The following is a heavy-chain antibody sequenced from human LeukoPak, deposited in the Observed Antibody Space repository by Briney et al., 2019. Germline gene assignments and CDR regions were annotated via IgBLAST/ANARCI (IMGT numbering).Heavy chain of an antibody. Sequence: ASVKVSCKASGGTFSSYAISWVRQAPGQGLEWMGGIIPIFGTANYAQKFQGRVTITADKSTSTAYMGLSSLRSEDTAVYYCARDPEEQLPANWGQGTLVTVSS. CDR2: IIPIFGTA. CDR1: GGTFSSYA. D-gene: IGHD6-6*01. J-gene: IGHJ4*02. CDR3: ARDPEEQLPAN. V-gene: IGHV1-69*06.